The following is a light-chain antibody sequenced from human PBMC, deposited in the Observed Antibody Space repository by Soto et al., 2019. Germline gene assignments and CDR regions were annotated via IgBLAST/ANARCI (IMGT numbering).Light chain of an antibody. V-gene: IGKV1-5*03. CDR3: QQYDSYST. Sequence: DIQMTQSPSTLSASVGDRVTITCRASQSINNWLAWYQQKPGKAPKLLIYKASSLESGVPSRFSGTGSGTEFTLTISSLQPDDSATYYCQQYDSYSTFGPGTKVEIK. CDR2: KAS. CDR1: QSINNW. J-gene: IGKJ1*01.